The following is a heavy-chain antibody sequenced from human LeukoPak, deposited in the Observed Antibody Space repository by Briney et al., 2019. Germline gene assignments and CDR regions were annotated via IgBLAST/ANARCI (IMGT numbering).Heavy chain of an antibody. D-gene: IGHD2-2*01. CDR1: GFSFSSHG. Sequence: GGSLRPSCAASGFSFSSHGMSWVRQAPGKGLEWVSGIIGGADGTYYADSVKGRFTISRDNAKNTLYLQMNSLRAEDTAVYYCAHGSMYQLDYWGQGTLVTVSS. CDR3: AHGSMYQLDY. CDR2: IIGGADGT. J-gene: IGHJ4*02. V-gene: IGHV3-23*01.